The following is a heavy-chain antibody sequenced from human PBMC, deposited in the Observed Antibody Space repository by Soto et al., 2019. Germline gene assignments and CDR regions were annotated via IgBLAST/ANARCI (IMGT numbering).Heavy chain of an antibody. CDR3: AREGSGFYADY. CDR1: RFTFINYW. D-gene: IGHD6-19*01. J-gene: IGHJ4*02. CDR2: IRQDGSEK. Sequence: EVPLVESGGGLVQPGGSLRLSCAASRFTFINYWMSWVRQAPGKGLEWVASIRQDGSEKYYLDSVKGRFTISRDNAENSLDLQMNSLRVEDTAVYYCAREGSGFYADYWGQGTLVTVSS. V-gene: IGHV3-7*01.